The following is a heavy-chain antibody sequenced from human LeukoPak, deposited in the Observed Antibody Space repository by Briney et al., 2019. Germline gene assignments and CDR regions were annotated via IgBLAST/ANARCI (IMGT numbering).Heavy chain of an antibody. CDR3: AGGYTSTWPPFDY. V-gene: IGHV3-48*04. Sequence: GGSLRLSCAASGFTFSIYSMNWVRQAPGKGLERISYISTSSSTKYYADSMKGRLTISRDNAKNSLYLQMSSLRAEDTAVYYCAGGYTSTWPPFDYWGQGTLVTVSS. D-gene: IGHD6-13*01. J-gene: IGHJ4*02. CDR2: ISTSSSTK. CDR1: GFTFSIYS.